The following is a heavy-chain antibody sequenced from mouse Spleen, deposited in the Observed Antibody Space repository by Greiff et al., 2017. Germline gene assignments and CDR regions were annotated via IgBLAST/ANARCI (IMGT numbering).Heavy chain of an antibody. J-gene: IGHJ3*01. CDR2: ISYDGSN. D-gene: IGHD3-3*01. Sequence: VQLKESGPGLVKPSQSLSLTCSVTGYSITSGYYWKWIRQFPGNKLEWMGYISYDGSNNYNPSLKNRISITRDTSKNQFFLKLNSVTTEDTATYYCGKGGPRAYWGQGTLVTVSA. V-gene: IGHV3-6*01. CDR3: GKGGPRAY. CDR1: GYSITSGYY.